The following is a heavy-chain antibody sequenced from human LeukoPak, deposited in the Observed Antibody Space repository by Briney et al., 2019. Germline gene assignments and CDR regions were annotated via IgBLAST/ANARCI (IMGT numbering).Heavy chain of an antibody. Sequence: PSETLSLTCAVYGGSFSGYYWSWIRQPPGKGLEWIGEINHSGSTNYNPSLKSRVTISVDTSKNQFSLKLSSVTAADTAVYYCARADKVLLWFGELSPFFDYWGQGTLVTVSS. CDR1: GGSFSGYY. D-gene: IGHD3-10*01. CDR3: ARADKVLLWFGELSPFFDY. J-gene: IGHJ4*02. CDR2: INHSGST. V-gene: IGHV4-34*01.